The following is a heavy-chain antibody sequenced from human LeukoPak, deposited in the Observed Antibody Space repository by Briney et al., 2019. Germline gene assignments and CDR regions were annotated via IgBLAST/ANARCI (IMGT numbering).Heavy chain of an antibody. Sequence: VASVKVSCKASXYXXTVXXXXXXRXXXXXXXXXXGWXNPNXGGKDYAQKXQXRVTMTRDTSISTAYMELSSLRSDDTTVYYCARDGSVPYDYWGQGTLVTVSS. V-gene: IGHV1-2*02. CDR3: ARDGSVPYDY. J-gene: IGHJ4*02. CDR1: XYXXTVXX. CDR2: XNPNXGGK.